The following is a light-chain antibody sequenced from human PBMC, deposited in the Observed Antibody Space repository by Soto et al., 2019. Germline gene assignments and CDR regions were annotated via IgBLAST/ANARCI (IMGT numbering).Light chain of an antibody. CDR1: QSIANS. CDR2: GAS. J-gene: IGKJ1*01. CDR3: QQYGGSPRT. Sequence: EIVLKPSPGTLSLSPGERASLSRQASQSIANSLAWYQQKPGQAPRLLIFGASNRATGIPDRFSGSGSETDFTLTISRLEPEDFAVYHCQQYGGSPRTFGQGTTVDIK. V-gene: IGKV3-20*01.